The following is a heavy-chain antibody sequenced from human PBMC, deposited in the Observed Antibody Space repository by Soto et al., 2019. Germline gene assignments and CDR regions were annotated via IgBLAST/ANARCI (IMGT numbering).Heavy chain of an antibody. CDR2: ISAYNGNT. V-gene: IGHV1-18*01. CDR3: ARDQVKMVYSNLPPYDC. Sequence: QVQLVQSGAEVKKPGASVKDSCKASGYTFTSYGISWVRQAPGQGLEWMGWISAYNGNTNYAQKLQGRVTMTTDTSTSTAYMELRSLRSDDTAVYYCARDQVKMVYSNLPPYDCWGQGTLVTVSS. J-gene: IGHJ4*02. D-gene: IGHD4-4*01. CDR1: GYTFTSYG.